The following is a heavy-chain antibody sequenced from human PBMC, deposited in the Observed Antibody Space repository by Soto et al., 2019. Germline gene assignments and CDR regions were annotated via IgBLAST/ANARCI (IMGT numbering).Heavy chain of an antibody. D-gene: IGHD4-17*01. V-gene: IGHV4-34*01. Sequence: PAETLSLTCAVYGGAFSGYYCIFVRHPPGKGLEWIVEINHSGSTNYNPPLKSRVTISVDTSKNQFSLKLSSVTAADTAVYYCARVPTTVTEPYDSWGQGILVTVSS. CDR3: ARVPTTVTEPYDS. CDR1: GGAFSGYY. CDR2: INHSGST. J-gene: IGHJ4*02.